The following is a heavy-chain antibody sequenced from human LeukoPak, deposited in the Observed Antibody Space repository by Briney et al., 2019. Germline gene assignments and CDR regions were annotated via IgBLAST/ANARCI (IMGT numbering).Heavy chain of an antibody. CDR1: GGSFSGYY. Sequence: SETLSLTCAVYGGSFSGYYWSWIRQPPGKGLEWIGEINHSGSTNYNPSLKSRVTISVDTSKNQFSLKLSSVPAADTAVYYCAAVSSTSCYCFDYWGQGTLVTVSS. CDR2: INHSGST. V-gene: IGHV4-34*01. D-gene: IGHD2-2*01. CDR3: AAVSSTSCYCFDY. J-gene: IGHJ4*02.